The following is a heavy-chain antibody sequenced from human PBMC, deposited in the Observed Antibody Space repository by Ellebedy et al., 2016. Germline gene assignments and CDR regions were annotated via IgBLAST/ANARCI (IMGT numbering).Heavy chain of an antibody. CDR3: ARVGIVATMGAYYYYYGMDV. D-gene: IGHD5-12*01. CDR1: GGTFSSYA. CDR2: IIPILGIA. J-gene: IGHJ6*02. V-gene: IGHV1-69*04. Sequence: SVKVSCXASGGTFSSYAISWVRQAPGQGLEWMGRIIPILGIANYAQKFQGRVTITADKSTSTAYMELSSLRSEDTAVYYCARVGIVATMGAYYYYYGMDVWGQGTTVTVSS.